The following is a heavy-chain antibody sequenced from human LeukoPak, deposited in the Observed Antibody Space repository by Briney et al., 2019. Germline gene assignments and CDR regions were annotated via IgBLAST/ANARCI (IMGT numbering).Heavy chain of an antibody. J-gene: IGHJ4*02. CDR1: GGSIGTYY. V-gene: IGHV4-59*01. Sequence: PSETLSLTGTVSGGSIGTYYWSWIRQPPGKGLELIGYMYDSGSTNYNPSLKSRVTISVDTSKNQFSLRLTSVTAADTAVYYCARHGGSYTFDFWGQGVLVTVSS. CDR3: ARHGGSYTFDF. D-gene: IGHD1-26*01. CDR2: MYDSGST.